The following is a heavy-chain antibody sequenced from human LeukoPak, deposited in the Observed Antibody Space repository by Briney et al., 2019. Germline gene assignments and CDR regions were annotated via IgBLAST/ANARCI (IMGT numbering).Heavy chain of an antibody. Sequence: GESLKISFKGSGYRFTNYWISWVRPMPGKGLEWMGRIDPSDSYTKYSPSFQGHVTISADKSISTAYLQWNSLKASDTAMYYCARLTNDYPPWGQGTLVTVSS. D-gene: IGHD3-16*01. CDR1: GYRFTNYW. V-gene: IGHV5-10-1*01. CDR3: ARLTNDYPP. CDR2: IDPSDSYT. J-gene: IGHJ5*02.